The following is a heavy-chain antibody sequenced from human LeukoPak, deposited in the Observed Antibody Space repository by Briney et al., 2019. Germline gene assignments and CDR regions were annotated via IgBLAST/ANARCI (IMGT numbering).Heavy chain of an antibody. V-gene: IGHV6-1*01. J-gene: IGHJ3*01. CDR2: TYYRSKWYN. CDR1: GDSVSSNSS. Sequence: SQTLSLTCAISGDSVSSNSSWNWIRQSPSRGLEWLGRTYYRSKWYNDYVVSVKSRININPDTSKNQLSLQLNSVTPEDTAVYYCARGGQGDGYSADEAFDLWGQGTMVTVSS. D-gene: IGHD5-18*01. CDR3: ARGGQGDGYSADEAFDL.